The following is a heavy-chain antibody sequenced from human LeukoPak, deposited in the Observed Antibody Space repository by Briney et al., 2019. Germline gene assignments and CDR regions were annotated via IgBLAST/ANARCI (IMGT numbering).Heavy chain of an antibody. CDR3: ARANPPGISFFDY. V-gene: IGHV3-53*01. CDR2: IYSGGST. CDR1: GFTVSSNY. J-gene: IGHJ4*02. D-gene: IGHD2-15*01. Sequence: PGGSLRLSCAASGFTVSSNYMSWVRQAPGKGLEWVSLIYSGGSTYYADSVKGRFTISRDNSKNSLYLQMNSLRAEDTAVYYCARANPPGISFFDYWGQGTLVTVSS.